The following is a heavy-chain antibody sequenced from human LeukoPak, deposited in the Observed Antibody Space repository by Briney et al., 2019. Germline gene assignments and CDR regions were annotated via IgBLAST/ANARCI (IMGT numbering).Heavy chain of an antibody. CDR3: ARDRFYYHHSGYYGFDY. J-gene: IGHJ4*02. CDR1: GGSISSYY. D-gene: IGHD3-22*01. V-gene: IGHV4-4*07. Sequence: PSETLPLTCTVSGGSISSYYWSWIRQPAGKGLEWIGRIYTSGSTNYNPSLKSRVTMSVDTSKNQFSLKLSSVTAADTAVYYCARDRFYYHHSGYYGFDYWGQGTLVTVSS. CDR2: IYTSGST.